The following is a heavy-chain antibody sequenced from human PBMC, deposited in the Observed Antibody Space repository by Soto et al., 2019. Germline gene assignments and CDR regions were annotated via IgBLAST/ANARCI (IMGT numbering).Heavy chain of an antibody. CDR2: ISYDGSNK. CDR1: GFTFSTYA. J-gene: IGHJ4*02. V-gene: IGHV3-30*04. CDR3: EKPPEIDIVIPTDY. D-gene: IGHD2-15*01. Sequence: QVQLVESGGGVVQPGRSLRLSCAASGFTFSTYAMHWVRQAPGKGLEWVAVISYDGSNKHYADSVKGRFTISRDNSKNTLYLQITSHGAEDTAVSDCEKPPEIDIVIPTDYCGQGTLVPVSS.